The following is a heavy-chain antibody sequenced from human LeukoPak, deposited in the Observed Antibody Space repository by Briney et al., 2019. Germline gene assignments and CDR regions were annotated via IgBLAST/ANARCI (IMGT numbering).Heavy chain of an antibody. CDR3: ARGFVASRSSSWYPADWYFDL. CDR1: GGSFSGYY. D-gene: IGHD6-13*01. V-gene: IGHV4-34*01. CDR2: INHSGST. Sequence: PSETLSLTCTVSGGSFSGYYWSWIRQPPGKGLEWIGEINHSGSTNYNPSLKSRVTISVDTSKNQFSLKLSSVTAADTAVYYCARGFVASRSSSWYPADWYFDLWGRGTLVTVSS. J-gene: IGHJ2*01.